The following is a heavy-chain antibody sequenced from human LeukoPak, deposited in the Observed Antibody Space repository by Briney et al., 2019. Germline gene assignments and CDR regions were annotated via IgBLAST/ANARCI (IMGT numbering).Heavy chain of an antibody. D-gene: IGHD3-10*01. Sequence: PGGSLRLSCAASGFTFSSYAMSWARQAPGKGLEWVSAISGSGGSTYYADSVKGRFTIPRDKSKNTLYLQMNSLRAEDTAVYYCAKRSTGFGLSLTGSVMDVWGQGTTVTVSS. J-gene: IGHJ6*02. CDR1: GFTFSSYA. CDR2: ISGSGGST. V-gene: IGHV3-23*01. CDR3: AKRSTGFGLSLTGSVMDV.